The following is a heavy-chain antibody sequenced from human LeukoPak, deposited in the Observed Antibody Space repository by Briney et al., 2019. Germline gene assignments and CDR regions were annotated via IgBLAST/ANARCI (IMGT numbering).Heavy chain of an antibody. CDR2: ILPGGKES. CDR1: VYILSINI. V-gene: IGHV3-7*01. Sequence: GGSLRLSCVVSVYILSINIMTWVRQAPGKGLEWVATILPGGKESYRVDSVKGRFIISRDNAKNSLFLQMNSLRADDTAVYYCMSYHGYWGQGTLVTVSS. J-gene: IGHJ4*02. CDR3: MSYHGY.